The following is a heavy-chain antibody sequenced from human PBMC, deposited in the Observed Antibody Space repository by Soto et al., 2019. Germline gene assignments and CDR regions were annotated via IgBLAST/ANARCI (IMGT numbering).Heavy chain of an antibody. CDR2: IYNSGST. CDR1: GGSVSSGSYY. V-gene: IGHV4-61*01. Sequence: QVQLQESGPGLVKPSETLSLTCTVSGGSVSSGSYYWSWVRQPPGKGLEWIGYIYNSGSTNYNPSLKSRVTISVDTSKTQFSLKLTSVTAADTAVYYCAYSPYSSFMDVWGQGTTVTVSS. J-gene: IGHJ6*02. CDR3: AYSPYSSFMDV. D-gene: IGHD6-6*01.